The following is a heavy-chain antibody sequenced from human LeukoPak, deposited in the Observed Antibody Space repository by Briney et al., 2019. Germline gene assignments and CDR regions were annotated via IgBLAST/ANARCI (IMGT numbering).Heavy chain of an antibody. J-gene: IGHJ4*02. V-gene: IGHV1-2*02. CDR3: ARAQSLTAPAGTFANS. D-gene: IGHD6-13*01. CDR2: INPNSGGT. Sequence: GASVKVSCKASGYTFTSYDINWVRQATGQGLEWMGWINPNSGGTYYTQTFQGRVTMTRDTSISTAYMELSSLRPDDTAVYYCARAQSLTAPAGTFANSWGQGTLVTVSS. CDR1: GYTFTSYD.